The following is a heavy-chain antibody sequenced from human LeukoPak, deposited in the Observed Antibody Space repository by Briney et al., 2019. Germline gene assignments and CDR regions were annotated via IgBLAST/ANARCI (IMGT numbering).Heavy chain of an antibody. Sequence: GGSLRLSCAASEFTFSHYAMSWVRQAPGKGLEWVSAISGSGGTTYYADSVKGRFTISRDNSKDTPYLQMNGLRAADTAVYYCAKTPGVMITHIFDYWGQGTLVTVSS. CDR1: EFTFSHYA. D-gene: IGHD3-16*01. V-gene: IGHV3-23*01. J-gene: IGHJ4*02. CDR3: AKTPGVMITHIFDY. CDR2: ISGSGGTT.